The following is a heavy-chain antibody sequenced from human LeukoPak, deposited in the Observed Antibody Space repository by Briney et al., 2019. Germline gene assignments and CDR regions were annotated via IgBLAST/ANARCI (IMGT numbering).Heavy chain of an antibody. CDR2: IYYSGST. V-gene: IGHV4-59*01. CDR1: GDSISSYY. D-gene: IGHD6-13*01. CDR3: ARAGYSSSWYLDY. J-gene: IGHJ4*02. Sequence: SETLSLTCTVSGDSISSYYWSWIRQPPGKGLEWIGYIYYSGSTNYNPSLKSRVTISVDTSKNQFSLKLSSVTAADTAVYYCARAGYSSSWYLDYWGQGTLVTVSS.